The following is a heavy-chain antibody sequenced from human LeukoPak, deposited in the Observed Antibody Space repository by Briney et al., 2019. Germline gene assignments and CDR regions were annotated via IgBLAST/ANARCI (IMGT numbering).Heavy chain of an antibody. V-gene: IGHV4-39*07. CDR3: ARGSSYYGSGSYAGKFDP. CDR2: IYYSGST. J-gene: IGHJ5*02. D-gene: IGHD3-10*01. Sequence: KSSETLSLTCTVSGGSISSSSYCWGWIRQPPGKGLEWIGSIYYSGSTYYNPSLKSRVTISVDTSKNQFSLKLSSVTAADTAVYYCARGSSYYGSGSYAGKFDPWGQGTLVTVSS. CDR1: GGSISSSSYC.